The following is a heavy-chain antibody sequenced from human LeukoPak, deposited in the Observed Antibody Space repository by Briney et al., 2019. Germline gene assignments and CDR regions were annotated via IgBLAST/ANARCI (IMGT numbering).Heavy chain of an antibody. CDR2: IYSGGST. CDR3: ARDRATRGYSYGIPLYGLDV. D-gene: IGHD5-18*01. Sequence: GGSLRLSCAASGFTVSSSYMIWVRQAPGKGLEWVSVIYSGGSTYYADSVKGRFTISRDNSKNTLYLQMNSLRAEDTAVYYCARDRATRGYSYGIPLYGLDVWGQGTTVIVSS. J-gene: IGHJ6*02. CDR1: GFTVSSSY. V-gene: IGHV3-53*01.